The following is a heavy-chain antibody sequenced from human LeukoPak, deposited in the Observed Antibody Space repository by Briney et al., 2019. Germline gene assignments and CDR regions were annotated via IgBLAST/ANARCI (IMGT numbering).Heavy chain of an antibody. CDR2: ISSGSTTI. Sequence: GGSLRLSCAVSGFTFSTYSMNWVRQAPGKGLEWVSYISSGSTTIHYADSVKGRFTTSRDNAKNSLYLQMNSLRAEDTAVYYCADYGDYGAIDYWGQGTLVTVSS. D-gene: IGHD4-17*01. V-gene: IGHV3-48*01. J-gene: IGHJ4*02. CDR3: ADYGDYGAIDY. CDR1: GFTFSTYS.